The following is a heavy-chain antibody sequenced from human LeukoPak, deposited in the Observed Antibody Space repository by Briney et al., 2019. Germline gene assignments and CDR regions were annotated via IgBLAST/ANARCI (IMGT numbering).Heavy chain of an antibody. CDR1: GYTFTGYY. D-gene: IGHD6-6*01. CDR2: ISPNSGGT. Sequence: ASVKVSCKASGYTFTGYYMHWVRQAPGQGLEWMGWISPNSGGTNYAQKFQGRVTMTRDTSISTAYMELSRLRSDDTAVYYCARDRPLAARPDYWGQGTLVTVSS. V-gene: IGHV1-2*02. CDR3: ARDRPLAARPDY. J-gene: IGHJ4*02.